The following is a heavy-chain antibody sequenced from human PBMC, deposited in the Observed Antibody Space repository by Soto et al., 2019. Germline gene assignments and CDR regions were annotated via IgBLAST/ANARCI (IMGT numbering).Heavy chain of an antibody. D-gene: IGHD6-6*01. Sequence: GASVKVSCKASGGTFSSYAISWVRQAPGQGLEWMGGIIPIFGTANYAQKFQGRVTITADESTSTAYMELSSLRSEDTAVYYCARETSEQLAHEYYYYYGMDVWGQGTTVTVSS. J-gene: IGHJ6*02. CDR3: ARETSEQLAHEYYYYYGMDV. CDR1: GGTFSSYA. V-gene: IGHV1-69*13. CDR2: IIPIFGTA.